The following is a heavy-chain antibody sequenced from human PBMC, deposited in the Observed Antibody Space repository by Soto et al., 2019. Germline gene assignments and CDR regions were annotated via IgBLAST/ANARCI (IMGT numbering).Heavy chain of an antibody. J-gene: IGHJ6*02. CDR2: ISGSGDT. CDR1: GFTFSSYA. CDR3: AKDSYDNSDCKRRKHGLDV. Sequence: GGSLRLSCAASGFTFSSYAMSWVRQAPGKGLEWVSGISGSGDTYYADPVKGRFTMSRDNSKNTIHLQMNSLKAEDTAVYYCAKDSYDNSDCKRRKHGLDVWGQGTTVTVSS. V-gene: IGHV3-23*01. D-gene: IGHD3-22*01.